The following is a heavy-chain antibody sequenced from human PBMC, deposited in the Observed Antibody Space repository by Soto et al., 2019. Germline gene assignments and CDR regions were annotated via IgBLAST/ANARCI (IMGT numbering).Heavy chain of an antibody. CDR3: AKDTVPVATPWFDP. CDR2: LSGSGGST. V-gene: IGHV3-23*01. D-gene: IGHD2-2*01. Sequence: GGFLRLSCAASGFTFSNYAMSWVRQAPGKGLEWVSTLSGSGGSTYYADSVKGRFTISRDNSKNTLYLQMNSLRAEDTAVYYCAKDTVPVATPWFDPWGHGTLVTVSS. J-gene: IGHJ5*02. CDR1: GFTFSNYA.